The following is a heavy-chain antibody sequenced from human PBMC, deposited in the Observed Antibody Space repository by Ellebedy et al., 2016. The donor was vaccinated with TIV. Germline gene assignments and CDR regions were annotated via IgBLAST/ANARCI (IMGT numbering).Heavy chain of an antibody. D-gene: IGHD3-22*01. CDR3: AKSAGESSGYYFGY. J-gene: IGHJ4*02. V-gene: IGHV3-53*01. CDR2: IFSAADGGET. CDR1: GFPVTSNY. Sequence: PGGSLRLSCAASGFPVTSNYMNWVRQAPGKGLEWVSVIFSAADGGETHYADSVRGRFTISRDNSKNTLYLQMNSLRAEDTAEYYCAKSAGESSGYYFGYWGQGTLVTVSS.